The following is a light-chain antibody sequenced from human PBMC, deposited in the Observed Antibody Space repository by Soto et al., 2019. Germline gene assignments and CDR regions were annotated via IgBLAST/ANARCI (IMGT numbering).Light chain of an antibody. CDR2: DAS. J-gene: IGKJ1*01. Sequence: DIQMTQSPSTLSASVVDVVTIICRASQRISTWLAWYQPKPGKAPKLLIYDASALPRGVPSRFSGSGSVTKFTLTIASLQPDDFATYYCQHYNSYSEACGQGTKVDIK. V-gene: IGKV1-5*02. CDR3: QHYNSYSEA. CDR1: QRISTW.